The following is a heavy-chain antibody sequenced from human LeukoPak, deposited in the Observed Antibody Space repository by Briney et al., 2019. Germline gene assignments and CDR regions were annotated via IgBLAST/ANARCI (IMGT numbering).Heavy chain of an antibody. V-gene: IGHV3-21*01. CDR3: ASQYIRGRKTNKEFDY. D-gene: IGHD6-6*01. CDR1: GFTFSSYS. J-gene: IGHJ4*02. Sequence: GGSLRLSCAASGFTFSSYSMNWVRQAPGKGLEWVSSISSSSSYIYYADSVKGRFTISRDNAKNSLYLQMNSLRAEDTAVYYCASQYIRGRKTNKEFDYWGQGTLVTVSS. CDR2: ISSSSSYI.